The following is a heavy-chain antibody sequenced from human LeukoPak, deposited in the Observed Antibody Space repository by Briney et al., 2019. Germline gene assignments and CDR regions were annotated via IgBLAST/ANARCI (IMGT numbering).Heavy chain of an antibody. D-gene: IGHD1-26*01. J-gene: IGHJ5*02. V-gene: IGHV4-38-2*02. CDR2: IYHSGST. CDR1: GYSISSGYY. CDR3: ARPRGSYYKWFDP. Sequence: SETLSLTCTVSGYSISSGYYWGWIRQPPGKGLEWIGSIYHSGSTYYNPSLKSRVTISVDTSKNQFSLKLSSVTAADTAVYYCARPRGSYYKWFDPWGQGTLVTVSS.